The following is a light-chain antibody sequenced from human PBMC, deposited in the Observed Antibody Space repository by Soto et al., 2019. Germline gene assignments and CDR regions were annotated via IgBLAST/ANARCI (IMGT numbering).Light chain of an antibody. Sequence: CRIIKKISSSYLAWYQQKPGQAPRLLIYDTSIRGTGIPARFSGIVSGTDLTHNIGMLDRQDCGVSFSKYGGRWSPTWRVAQGTRLEIK. CDR1: KKISSSY. J-gene: IGKJ5*01. V-gene: IGKV3D-20*02. CDR2: DTS. CDR3: KYGGRWSPTWR.